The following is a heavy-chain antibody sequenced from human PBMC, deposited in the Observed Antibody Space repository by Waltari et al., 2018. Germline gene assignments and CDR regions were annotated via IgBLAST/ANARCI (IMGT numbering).Heavy chain of an antibody. D-gene: IGHD2-2*01. CDR3: ARYGSTSPSTRRRGWFDP. CDR1: GGSISSSS. Sequence: QVQLQESGPGLVKPSETLSLTCPVPGGSISSSSWRWIRPPPRRGLEWIGYIYYSGSTNYNPSLKSRVTISVDTSKNQFSLKLSSVTAADTAVYYCARYGSTSPSTRRRGWFDPWGQGTLVTVSS. J-gene: IGHJ5*02. CDR2: IYYSGST. V-gene: IGHV4-59*01.